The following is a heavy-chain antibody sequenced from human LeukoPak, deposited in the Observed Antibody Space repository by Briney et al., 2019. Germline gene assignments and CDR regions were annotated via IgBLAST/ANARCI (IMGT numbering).Heavy chain of an antibody. CDR1: GYTFTSYA. CDR3: ARGSVVVTAMRFDP. J-gene: IGHJ5*02. D-gene: IGHD2-21*02. CDR2: INAGNGNT. V-gene: IGHV1-3*01. Sequence: ASVKVSCKASGYTFTSYAMHWVRQAPGQRLEWMGWINAGNGNTKYSQKFQGRVTITRDTSASTAYMELSSLRSEDTAVYYCARGSVVVTAMRFDPWGQGTLVTISS.